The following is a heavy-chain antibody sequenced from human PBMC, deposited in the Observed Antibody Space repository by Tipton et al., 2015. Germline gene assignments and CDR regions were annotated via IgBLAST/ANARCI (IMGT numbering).Heavy chain of an antibody. J-gene: IGHJ6*02. CDR1: GFNFSNVW. Sequence: SLRLSCAASGFNFSNVWMNWVRQAPGEGLEWVGRIKRKIDGVTIDYAAPLKGRFTISVDASRNTVYLQMNSLKTEDTGVYHCNTDRTISMVRGRSSQNGVDVWGQGTTVTVSS. CDR2: IKRKIDGVTI. V-gene: IGHV3-15*07. CDR3: NTDRTISMVRGRSSQNGVDV. D-gene: IGHD3-10*01.